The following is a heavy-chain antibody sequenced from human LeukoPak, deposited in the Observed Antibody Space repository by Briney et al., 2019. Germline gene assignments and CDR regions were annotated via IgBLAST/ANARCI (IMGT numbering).Heavy chain of an antibody. J-gene: IGHJ1*01. CDR3: AREWEDSSGPDGYFQH. CDR2: TKQDGSEK. D-gene: IGHD3-22*01. CDR1: GFSFSSYW. Sequence: GGSLRLSCAASGFSFSSYWMSWVRQAPGKGLEWVANTKQDGSEKYYVDSVKGRFTISRDNAKNSLYLQMNTLRAEDTAVYYCAREWEDSSGPDGYFQHWGQGTLVTVSS. V-gene: IGHV3-7*01.